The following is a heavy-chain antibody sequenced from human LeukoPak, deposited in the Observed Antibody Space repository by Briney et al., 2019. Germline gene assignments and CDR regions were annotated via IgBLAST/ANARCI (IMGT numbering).Heavy chain of an antibody. CDR2: IYNDGST. D-gene: IGHD6-25*01. Sequence: PGGSLRLSCLGSGFSVSSDYMSWVRQAPGGGPEWVAIIYNDGSTYYAKSVGGRFSIYRDSSKNTVYLQMRSLRGDDTAMYYCARDSAFSAYAYWGQGTQVTVSS. J-gene: IGHJ4*02. CDR1: GFSVSSDY. CDR3: ARDSAFSAYAY. V-gene: IGHV3-66*01.